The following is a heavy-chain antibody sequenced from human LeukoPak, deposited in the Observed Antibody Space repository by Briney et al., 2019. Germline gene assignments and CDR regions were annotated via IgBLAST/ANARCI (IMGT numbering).Heavy chain of an antibody. V-gene: IGHV3-33*01. CDR3: AREGPRGNSQFDY. D-gene: IGHD2/OR15-2a*01. Sequence: GGALTLSRAASRLTYSNYGMHWVRQAPGKGLEWVALIWYDGSNKYYPDSVKGRLTISRDNSKDTLFLQMNSLRAEDTAVYYCAREGPRGNSQFDYWGQGTLVTVSS. J-gene: IGHJ4*02. CDR1: RLTYSNYG. CDR2: IWYDGSNK.